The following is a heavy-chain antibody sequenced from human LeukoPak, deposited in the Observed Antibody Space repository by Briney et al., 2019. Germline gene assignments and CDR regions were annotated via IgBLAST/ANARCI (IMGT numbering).Heavy chain of an antibody. CDR3: ARRIGLQFDY. CDR1: IDSFSGHC. Sequence: SETLSLTCAVYIDSFSGHCWRWVRQYPGKGLEWIGEINHSGKTNYNTSLKSRVTISVETSKNQFSPKMSSVTAADTAVYYCARRIGLQFDYWGQGTLVTVSS. CDR2: INHSGKT. V-gene: IGHV4-34*01. D-gene: IGHD5-24*01. J-gene: IGHJ4*02.